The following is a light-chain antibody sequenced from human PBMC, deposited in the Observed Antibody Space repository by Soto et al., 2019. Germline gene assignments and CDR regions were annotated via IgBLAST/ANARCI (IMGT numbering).Light chain of an antibody. V-gene: IGLV2-14*01. CDR1: SSDIGLYNY. J-gene: IGLJ1*01. CDR3: SSLSTTSTPIV. Sequence: QSVLGQPASMSGFPGQSITIPCTGASSDIGLYNYVSWYQHHPGKAPKLLISEVNVRPSGLSDRFSASKAGNTASLTISGLQPEDEAYYYCSSLSTTSTPIVFGSGTKVTVL. CDR2: EVN.